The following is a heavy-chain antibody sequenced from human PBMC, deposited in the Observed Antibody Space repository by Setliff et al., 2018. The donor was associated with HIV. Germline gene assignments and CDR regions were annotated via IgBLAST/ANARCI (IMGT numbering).Heavy chain of an antibody. CDR2: LYTSGST. Sequence: KTSETLSLTCTVSGASISNYNWNWIRQPAGRGLEWIGRLYTSGSTKYNPSLKSRVTKSVDTSKNQVSLRLISVTAADTALYYCARDVGYDSDGYRHAFDIWGQGTMVTVSS. CDR1: GASISNYN. V-gene: IGHV4-4*07. D-gene: IGHD3-22*01. J-gene: IGHJ3*02. CDR3: ARDVGYDSDGYRHAFDI.